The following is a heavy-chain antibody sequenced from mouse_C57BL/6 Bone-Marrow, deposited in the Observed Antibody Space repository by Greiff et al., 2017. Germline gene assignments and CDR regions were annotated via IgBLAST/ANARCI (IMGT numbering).Heavy chain of an antibody. Sequence: EVQLQQPGAELVKPGASVKLSCTASGFNITDYYMHWVKQRTEQGLEWIGRIDPADGETKYAPQFQGKATITADTSSNTAYLQLSSLTSEDTAVYCGARSRLLRFEDWGTGTTLTVSS. J-gene: IGHJ1*03. V-gene: IGHV14-2*01. CDR3: ARSRLLRFED. CDR2: IDPADGET. D-gene: IGHD3-2*02. CDR1: GFNITDYY.